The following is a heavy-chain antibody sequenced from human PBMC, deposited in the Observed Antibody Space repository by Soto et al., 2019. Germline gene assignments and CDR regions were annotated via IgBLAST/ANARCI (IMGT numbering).Heavy chain of an antibody. Sequence: ASVKVSCKASGYTFTRYAMHWVRQAPGQGLEWMGWINTGNGNTHYSQKFQGKVTFTRDPNATTAYMELSSLTYVDTAVYYYDRNVDWFDPWGQGTRVTVCS. D-gene: IGHD2-21*01. J-gene: IGHJ5*02. V-gene: IGHV1-3*04. CDR3: DRNVDWFDP. CDR1: GYTFTRYA. CDR2: INTGNGNT.